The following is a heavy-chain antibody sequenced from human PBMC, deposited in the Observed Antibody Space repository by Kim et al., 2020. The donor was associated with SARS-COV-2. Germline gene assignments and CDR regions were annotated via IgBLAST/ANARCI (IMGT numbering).Heavy chain of an antibody. D-gene: IGHD3-10*01. CDR2: IYYSGST. V-gene: IGHV4-39*07. J-gene: IGHJ4*02. CDR1: GGSISSSSYY. CDR3: ARGVRLLWFGELSRAPPLYFDY. Sequence: SETLSLTCTVSGGSISSSSYYWGWIRQPPGKGLEWIGSIYYSGSTYYNPSLKSRVTISVDTSKNQFSLKLSSVTAADTAVYYCARGVRLLWFGELSRAPPLYFDYWGQGTLVTVSS.